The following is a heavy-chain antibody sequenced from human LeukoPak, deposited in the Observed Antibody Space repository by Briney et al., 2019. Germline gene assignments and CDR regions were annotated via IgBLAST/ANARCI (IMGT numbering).Heavy chain of an antibody. CDR3: ARDGSDSSGYKAFDI. CDR1: GFTFSSYW. J-gene: IGHJ3*02. CDR2: IKQDGSEK. D-gene: IGHD3-22*01. V-gene: IGHV3-7*01. Sequence: GGSLRLSCAASGFTFSSYWMNWVRQAPGKGLEWVANIKQDGSEKYYVDSVKGRFTISRDNSKNTLYLQMNSLRAEDTAVYYCARDGSDSSGYKAFDIWGQGTTVTVSS.